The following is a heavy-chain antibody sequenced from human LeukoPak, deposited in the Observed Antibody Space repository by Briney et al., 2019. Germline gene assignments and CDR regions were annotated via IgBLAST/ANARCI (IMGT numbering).Heavy chain of an antibody. J-gene: IGHJ6*03. CDR1: GYTFTSYG. D-gene: IGHD6-13*01. CDR2: ISAYNGNT. Sequence: ASVKVSCKASGYTFTSYGISWVRQAPGQGLEWMGWISAYNGNTNYAQKFQGRVVMTIDTSTSTAYMELRSLRSDDTAVYSCASSKWSAGGNYYYYMDVWGKGTTVTVSS. CDR3: ASSKWSAGGNYYYYMDV. V-gene: IGHV1-18*01.